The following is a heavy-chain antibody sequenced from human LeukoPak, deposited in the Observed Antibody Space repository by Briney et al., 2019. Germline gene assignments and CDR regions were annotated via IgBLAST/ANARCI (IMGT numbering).Heavy chain of an antibody. D-gene: IGHD2-2*02. CDR1: GYTFTGYY. Sequence: ASVKVSCKASGYTFTGYYMHWVRQAPGQGLEWMGWINPNSGGTNYAQKFQGRVTMTRDTSISTAYMELSRLRSDDTAVYYCARDYCSSTSCYTYYYYMDVWGKGTTVTVSS. CDR3: ARDYCSSTSCYTYYYYMDV. J-gene: IGHJ6*03. CDR2: INPNSGGT. V-gene: IGHV1-2*02.